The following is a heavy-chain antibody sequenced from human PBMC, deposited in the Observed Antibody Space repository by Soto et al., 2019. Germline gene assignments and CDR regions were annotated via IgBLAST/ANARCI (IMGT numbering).Heavy chain of an antibody. J-gene: IGHJ4*02. CDR2: ISYDGSNK. CDR1: GFTFSSYG. Sequence: GGSLRLSCAASGFTFSSYGMHWVRQAPGKGLEWVAVISYDGSNKYYADSVKGRFTISRDNSKNTLYLQVNSLRAEDTAVYYCAKDRNSSGYSFPVFDYWGQGTLVTVSS. V-gene: IGHV3-30*18. D-gene: IGHD3-22*01. CDR3: AKDRNSSGYSFPVFDY.